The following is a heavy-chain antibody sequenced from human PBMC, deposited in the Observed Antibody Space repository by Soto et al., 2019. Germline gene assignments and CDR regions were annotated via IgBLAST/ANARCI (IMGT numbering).Heavy chain of an antibody. Sequence: PGESLKISCKGSGYSFAGYWITWVRQKPGKGLEWMGRIDPSDSQTYYSPSFRGHVTISATKSITTVFLQWSSLRASDTAMYYCARQIYDSDTGPNFQYYFDSWGQGSPVTVSS. D-gene: IGHD3-22*01. CDR1: GYSFAGYW. CDR2: IDPSDSQT. V-gene: IGHV5-10-1*01. J-gene: IGHJ4*02. CDR3: ARQIYDSDTGPNFQYYFDS.